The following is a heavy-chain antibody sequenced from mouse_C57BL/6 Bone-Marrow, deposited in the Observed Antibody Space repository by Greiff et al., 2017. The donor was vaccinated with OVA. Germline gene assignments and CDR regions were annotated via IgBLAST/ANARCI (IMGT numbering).Heavy chain of an antibody. J-gene: IGHJ2*01. Sequence: VKLQESGPELVKPGASVKISCKASGYAFSSSWMNWVKQRPGKGLEWIGRIYPGDGDTNYNGKFKGKATLTADKSSSTAYMQLSSLTSEDSAVYFCASGIYYYGSSLFDYWGQGTTLTVSS. CDR2: IYPGDGDT. CDR1: GYAFSSSW. CDR3: ASGIYYYGSSLFDY. D-gene: IGHD1-1*01. V-gene: IGHV1-82*01.